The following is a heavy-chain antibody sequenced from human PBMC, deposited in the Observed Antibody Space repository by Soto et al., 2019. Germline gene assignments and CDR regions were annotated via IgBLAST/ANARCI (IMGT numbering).Heavy chain of an antibody. V-gene: IGHV4-39*01. CDR3: ARQILYGSGDPILFAW. D-gene: IGHD2-15*01. J-gene: IGHJ4*02. CDR2: IYYSGRS. CDR1: GDSISSTTYY. Sequence: TLSLTCTVSGDSISSTTYYWGWIRQLPGKGLEWIGSIYYSGRSSSNSSLRSRVTISVDTFKNQFSLRLSAVTAADTAVYYCARQILYGSGDPILFAWWGRGTLDTVSS.